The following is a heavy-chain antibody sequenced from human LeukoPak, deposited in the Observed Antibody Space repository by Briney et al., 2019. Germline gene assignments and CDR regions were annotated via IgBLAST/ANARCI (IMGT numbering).Heavy chain of an antibody. V-gene: IGHV4-30-4*01. CDR3: ARSRITMVRGVIYYYYGMDV. J-gene: IGHJ6*02. CDR2: IYNSGST. CDR1: GGSISSGDYY. D-gene: IGHD3-10*01. Sequence: SQTLSLTCTVSGGSISSGDYYWSWIRQPPGKGLEWIEYIYNSGSTYYNPSLKSRVTISVDTSKNQFSLKLSSVTAADTAVYYCARSRITMVRGVIYYYYGMDVWGQGTTVTVSS.